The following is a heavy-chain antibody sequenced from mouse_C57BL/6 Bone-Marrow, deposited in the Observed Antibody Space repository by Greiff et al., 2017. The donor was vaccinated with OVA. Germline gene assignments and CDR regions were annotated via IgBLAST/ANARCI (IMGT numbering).Heavy chain of an antibody. D-gene: IGHD1-1*01. CDR2: IWRGGST. J-gene: IGHJ4*01. CDR3: AKKGSPLRYYAMDY. CDR1: GFSLTSYG. Sequence: VQLQQSGPGLVQPSQSLSITCTVSGFSLTSYGVHWVRQSPGKGLEWLGVIWRGGSTDYNAAFMSRLSITKDNSKSQVFFKMNSLQADDTAIYYCAKKGSPLRYYAMDYWGQGTSVTVSS. V-gene: IGHV2-5*01.